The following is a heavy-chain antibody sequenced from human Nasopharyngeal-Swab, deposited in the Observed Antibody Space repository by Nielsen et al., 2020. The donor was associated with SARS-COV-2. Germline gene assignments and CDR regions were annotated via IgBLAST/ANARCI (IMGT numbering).Heavy chain of an antibody. J-gene: IGHJ6*02. V-gene: IGHV3-23*01. CDR1: GFTFRSYA. D-gene: IGHD3-3*01. CDR3: AKDLERGIFGVVISMDV. Sequence: ESLKISCEASGFTFRSYAMTCVLQAPGTVLEWVSAISGSGGSTYYADSVKGRFTISRDNSKNTLYLQMNSLRAEDTAVYYCAKDLERGIFGVVISMDVWGQGTTVTVSS. CDR2: ISGSGGST.